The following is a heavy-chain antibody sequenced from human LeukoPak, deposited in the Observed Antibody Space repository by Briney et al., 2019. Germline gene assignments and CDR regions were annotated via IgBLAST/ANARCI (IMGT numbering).Heavy chain of an antibody. D-gene: IGHD3-22*01. CDR1: GFTFSSYW. Sequence: GGSLRLSCAASGFTFSSYWMSWVRQAPGKGLEWVANIKQDGSGKYYVDSVKGRFTISRDNAKNSLYLQMNSLRAEDTAVYYCARHDSSGYYSPDAFDIWGQGTMVTVSS. CDR3: ARHDSSGYYSPDAFDI. J-gene: IGHJ3*02. CDR2: IKQDGSGK. V-gene: IGHV3-7*01.